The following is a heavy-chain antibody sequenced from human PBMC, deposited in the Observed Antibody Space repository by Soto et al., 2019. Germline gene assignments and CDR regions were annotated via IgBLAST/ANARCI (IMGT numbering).Heavy chain of an antibody. D-gene: IGHD2-8*01. V-gene: IGHV1-46*01. CDR2: INPSDGGT. J-gene: IGHJ5*02. CDR1: GYTFTSYY. Sequence: GASVKVSCKASGYTFTSYYIHWVRQAPGQGLEWMGIINPSDGGTRYAQKLQGRVTMTRDTSTSTIYMEVTSLKSEDTAVYYGTREGNGKPFEPWGQGTLVTVSS. CDR3: TREGNGKPFEP.